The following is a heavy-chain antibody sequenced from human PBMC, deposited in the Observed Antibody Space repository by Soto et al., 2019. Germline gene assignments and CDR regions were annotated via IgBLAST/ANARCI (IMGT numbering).Heavy chain of an antibody. J-gene: IGHJ4*02. Sequence: SETLSLTCAVYGGSFSGYYWSWIRQPPGKGLEWIGEIYQSGTTTYNPSLKSRITISMDLSKNQFSLNLSSVTAADTAVYYCARDGGSSGWFDYWGQGTLVTVSS. V-gene: IGHV4-34*01. D-gene: IGHD6-19*01. CDR3: ARDGGSSGWFDY. CDR2: IYQSGTT. CDR1: GGSFSGYY.